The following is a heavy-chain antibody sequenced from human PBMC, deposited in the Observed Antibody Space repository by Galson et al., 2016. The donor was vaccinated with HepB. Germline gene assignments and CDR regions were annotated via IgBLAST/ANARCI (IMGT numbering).Heavy chain of an antibody. J-gene: IGHJ4*02. Sequence: SLRLSCAASGFNFSNYGMHWVRQAPGKGLEWVAADSMDGRRKFYADSVKGRFTISRDNSNSMLFLQMSSLRADDTAVYYCARRHEYCPPVGCSVDYWGQGTLVSVSS. CDR2: DSMDGRRK. CDR3: ARRHEYCPPVGCSVDY. V-gene: IGHV3-30*03. D-gene: IGHD2/OR15-2a*01. CDR1: GFNFSNYG.